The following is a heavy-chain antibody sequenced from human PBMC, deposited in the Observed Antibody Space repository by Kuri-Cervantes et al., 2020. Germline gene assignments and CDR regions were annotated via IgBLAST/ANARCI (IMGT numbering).Heavy chain of an antibody. D-gene: IGHD1-26*01. J-gene: IGHJ3*02. CDR1: GGSISSSS. Sequence: LSLTCTVSGGSISSSSYYWGWIRQPPGKGLEWVAVISYDGSNKYYADSVKGRFTISRDNSKNTLYLQMNSLRAEDTAVYYCAKDGGLGMRAFDIWGQGTMVTVSS. CDR3: AKDGGLGMRAFDI. V-gene: IGHV3-30*18. CDR2: ISYDGSNK.